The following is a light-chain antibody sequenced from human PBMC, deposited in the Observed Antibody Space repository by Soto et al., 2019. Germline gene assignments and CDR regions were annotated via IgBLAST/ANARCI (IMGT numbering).Light chain of an antibody. CDR3: SSYTSSSTFVV. J-gene: IGLJ1*01. CDR2: EVS. V-gene: IGLV2-18*02. CDR1: SSDVGSYNR. Sequence: QSALNQPPSVSGSPGQSVTISCTGTSSDVGSYNRVSWYQQPPGTAPKLMIYEVSNRPSGVPDRFSGSKSGNTASLTISGLQAEDEADYYCSSYTSSSTFVVFGTGTKVTVL.